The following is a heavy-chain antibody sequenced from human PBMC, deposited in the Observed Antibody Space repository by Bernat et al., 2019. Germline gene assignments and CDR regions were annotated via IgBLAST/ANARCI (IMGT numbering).Heavy chain of an antibody. CDR2: INPNSGGT. J-gene: IGHJ3*02. V-gene: IGHV1-2*04. CDR1: GYTFTGYY. CDR3: ARERADYYDSSGHDAFDI. D-gene: IGHD3-22*01. Sequence: QVQLVQSGAEVKKPGASVKVSCKASGYTFTGYYMHWVRQAPGQGLEWMGWINPNSGGTNYAQKFQGWVTMTRDTSISTDYMELSRLRSDDTAVYYCARERADYYDSSGHDAFDIWGQGTMVTVSS.